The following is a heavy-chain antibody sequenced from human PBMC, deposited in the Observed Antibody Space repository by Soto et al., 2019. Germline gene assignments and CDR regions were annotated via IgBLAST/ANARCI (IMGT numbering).Heavy chain of an antibody. CDR2: ISYDGSNE. J-gene: IGHJ6*02. CDR1: GFTFSSYG. Sequence: QVQLVESGGGVVQPGRSLRLSCAASGFTFSSYGMHWVRQAPGKGLEWVAVISYDGSNEYYADSVKGRFTISRDNSKNTXFLQMNSLRAEDTAVYYGAKGHSSGWYFYYYYGMDVWGQGTTVTVSS. V-gene: IGHV3-30*18. D-gene: IGHD6-19*01. CDR3: AKGHSSGWYFYYYYGMDV.